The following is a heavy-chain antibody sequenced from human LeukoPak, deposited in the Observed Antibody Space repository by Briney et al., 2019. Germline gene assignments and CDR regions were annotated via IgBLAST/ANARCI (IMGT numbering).Heavy chain of an antibody. J-gene: IGHJ5*02. CDR2: ISAYNGNT. Sequence: GASVKVSCKAFGYTFTSNYMHWVRQAPGQGLEWMGWISAYNGNTNYAQKFQGRVTMTRDTSISTAYMELSRLRSDDTAVYYCARVGITMVRGLNNNWFDPWGQGTLVTVSS. V-gene: IGHV1-2*02. D-gene: IGHD3-10*01. CDR1: GYTFTSNY. CDR3: ARVGITMVRGLNNNWFDP.